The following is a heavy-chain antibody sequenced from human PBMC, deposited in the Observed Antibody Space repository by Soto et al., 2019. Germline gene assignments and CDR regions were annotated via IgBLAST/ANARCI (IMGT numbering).Heavy chain of an antibody. J-gene: IGHJ2*01. CDR1: GFTFSSYW. D-gene: IGHD5-18*01. CDR3: ARVGIQLWSRHSWYFDL. Sequence: EVQLVESGGGLVQPGGSLRLSCAASGFTFSSYWMSWVRQAPGKGLEWVANIKQDGSEKYYVDSVKGRFTISRDNAKNPVYLQMNGLRAEDTAVYYCARVGIQLWSRHSWYFDLWGRGTLVTVSS. V-gene: IGHV3-7*01. CDR2: IKQDGSEK.